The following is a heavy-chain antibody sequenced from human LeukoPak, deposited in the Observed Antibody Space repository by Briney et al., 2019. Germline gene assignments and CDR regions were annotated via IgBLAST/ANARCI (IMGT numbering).Heavy chain of an antibody. CDR3: ARDGGESYGY. Sequence: ASVKVSCKASGYTFTSYAMHWVRPAPGQRLGWMGWINAGNGNTKYSQEFQGRVTITTDTSTSTAYMELRSLRSDDTAVYYCARDGGESYGYWGQGTLVTVSS. CDR2: INAGNGNT. D-gene: IGHD3-10*01. V-gene: IGHV1-3*01. J-gene: IGHJ4*02. CDR1: GYTFTSYA.